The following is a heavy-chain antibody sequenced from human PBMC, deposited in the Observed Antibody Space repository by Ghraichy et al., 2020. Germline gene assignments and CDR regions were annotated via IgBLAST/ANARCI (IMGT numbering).Heavy chain of an antibody. V-gene: IGHV4-34*01. CDR3: ARRDYYGSGSYSY. CDR2: INHSGST. J-gene: IGHJ4*02. Sequence: ESLNISCAVYGGSFSGYYWSWIRQPPGKGLEWIGEINHSGSTNYNPSLKSRVTISVDTSKNQFSLKLSSVTAADTAVYYCARRDYYGSGSYSYWGQGTLVTVSS. CDR1: GGSFSGYY. D-gene: IGHD3-10*01.